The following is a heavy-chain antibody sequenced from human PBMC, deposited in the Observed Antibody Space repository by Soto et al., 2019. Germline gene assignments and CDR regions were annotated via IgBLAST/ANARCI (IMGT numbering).Heavy chain of an antibody. CDR3: ARHPVRDIAGAGCVDY. CDR2: IYYSLST. J-gene: IGHJ4*02. Sequence: SQTLSLTCTLARGSISSSTYCRGWIRHPPGKGLEWIGSIYYSLSTYYNPSIKNRGTISIVTSKNQLYLHLSSVTAADPSVEYCARHPVRDIAGAGCVDYWGQGTLVTVSS. D-gene: IGHD6-13*01. CDR1: RGSISSSTYC. V-gene: IGHV4-39*01.